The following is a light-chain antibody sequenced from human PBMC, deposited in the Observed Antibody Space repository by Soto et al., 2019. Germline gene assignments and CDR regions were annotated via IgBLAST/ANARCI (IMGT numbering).Light chain of an antibody. V-gene: IGKV3-15*01. J-gene: IGKJ3*01. CDR2: GAS. Sequence: MTQSPSSVSASPGERATLSCRASQSVKSSLAWYQHKPGQVPRLLIYGASTRATGVPVRFSGSGSGTDFTLTISSLQAEDVAVYYCQHYNQWPPFTFGPGTKVDIK. CDR3: QHYNQWPPFT. CDR1: QSVKSS.